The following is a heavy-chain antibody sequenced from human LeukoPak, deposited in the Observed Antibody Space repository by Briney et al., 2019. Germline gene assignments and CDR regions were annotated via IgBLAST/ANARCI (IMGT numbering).Heavy chain of an antibody. CDR3: AKDQEQWLVLSWNY. V-gene: IGHV3-23*01. Sequence: PGGSLRLSCAASRFTFSSYAMSWVRQAPGKGLEWVSAISGSGGSTYYADSVKGRFTISRDNSKNTLYLQMNSLRAEDTAVYYCAKDQEQWLVLSWNYWGQGTLVTVSS. CDR1: RFTFSSYA. D-gene: IGHD6-19*01. CDR2: ISGSGGST. J-gene: IGHJ4*02.